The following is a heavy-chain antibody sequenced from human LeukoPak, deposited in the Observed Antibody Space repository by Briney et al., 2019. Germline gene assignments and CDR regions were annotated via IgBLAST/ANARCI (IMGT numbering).Heavy chain of an antibody. CDR2: IIPILGIA. Sequence: ASVKVSCKASGGTFSSYAISWVRQAPGQGLEWMGRIIPILGIANYAQKFQGRVTITADKSTSTAYMELSSLRSEDTAVYYCASVLSGIAVAGSFDPWGQGTLVTVSS. V-gene: IGHV1-69*04. J-gene: IGHJ5*02. D-gene: IGHD6-19*01. CDR1: GGTFSSYA. CDR3: ASVLSGIAVAGSFDP.